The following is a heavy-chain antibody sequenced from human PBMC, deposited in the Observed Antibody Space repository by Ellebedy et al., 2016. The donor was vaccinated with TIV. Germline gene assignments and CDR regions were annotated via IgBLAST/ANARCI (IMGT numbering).Heavy chain of an antibody. J-gene: IGHJ5*02. CDR3: ALSLGPTSGYDEWWFHP. Sequence: AASVKVSCKASGYTFTGYYMHWVRQAPGQGLEWMGWINPNSGGTHYAQKFQGWVTMTRDTSISTAYMELSRLGSDDTAVYYCALSLGPTSGYDEWWFHPWGQGTLVTVSS. CDR1: GYTFTGYY. CDR2: INPNSGGT. D-gene: IGHD5-12*01. V-gene: IGHV1-2*04.